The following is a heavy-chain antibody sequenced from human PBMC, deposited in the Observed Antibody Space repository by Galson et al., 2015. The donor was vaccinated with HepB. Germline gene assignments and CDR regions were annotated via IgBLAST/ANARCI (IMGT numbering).Heavy chain of an antibody. V-gene: IGHV3-30-3*01. CDR3: ARGDISLMITFGGVIASSGDAFDI. J-gene: IGHJ3*02. Sequence: SLRLSCAASGFTFSSYAMHWVRQAPGKGLEWVAVISYDGSNKYYADSVKGRFTISRDNSKNTLYLQMNSLRAEDTAVYYCARGDISLMITFGGVIASSGDAFDIWGQGTMVTVSS. D-gene: IGHD3-16*02. CDR1: GFTFSSYA. CDR2: ISYDGSNK.